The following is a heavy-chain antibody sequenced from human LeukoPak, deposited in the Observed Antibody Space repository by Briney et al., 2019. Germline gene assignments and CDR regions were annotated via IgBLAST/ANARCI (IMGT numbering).Heavy chain of an antibody. D-gene: IGHD2-2*02. V-gene: IGHV1-8*02. CDR3: ARALVICSSTSCYTLYYYYGMDV. J-gene: IGHJ6*02. CDR2: MNPNSGNT. Sequence: ASVKVSCKASGGTFSSYDINWVRQATGQGLEWMGWMNPNSGNTGYAQKFQGRVTMTRNTSISTAYMELSSLRSEDTAVYYCARALVICSSTSCYTLYYYYGMDVWGQGTTVTVSS. CDR1: GGTFSSYD.